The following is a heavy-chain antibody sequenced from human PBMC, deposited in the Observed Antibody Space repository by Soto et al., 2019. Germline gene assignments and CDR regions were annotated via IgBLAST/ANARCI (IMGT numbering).Heavy chain of an antibody. Sequence: VGSLRLSCAASGFTFSGSAMHWVRQASGKGLEWVGRIRSKANSYATAYAASVKGRFTISRDDSKNTAYLQMNSLKTEDTAVYYCTRPYYYDSSGYYPFDYWGQGTLVTVSS. J-gene: IGHJ4*02. CDR3: TRPYYYDSSGYYPFDY. CDR1: GFTFSGSA. D-gene: IGHD3-22*01. CDR2: IRSKANSYAT. V-gene: IGHV3-73*01.